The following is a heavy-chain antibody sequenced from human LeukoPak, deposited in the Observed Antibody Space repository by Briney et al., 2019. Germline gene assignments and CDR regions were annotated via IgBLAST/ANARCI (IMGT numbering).Heavy chain of an antibody. CDR1: GFTFSTYS. CDR3: ARSGEVKRYFFDY. V-gene: IGHV3-48*02. J-gene: IGHJ4*02. CDR2: ISVSTSAI. D-gene: IGHD3-16*01. Sequence: PGGSLRLSCAASGFTFSTYSMSWVRQAPGKGLEWVPYISVSTSAIYYTDSVQGRFTISRDNAKNSLYLQMNSLRDEDTAMYYCARSGEVKRYFFDYWGQGTPVTVSS.